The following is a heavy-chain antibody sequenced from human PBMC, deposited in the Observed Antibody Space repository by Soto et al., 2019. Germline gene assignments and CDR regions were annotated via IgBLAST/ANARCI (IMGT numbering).Heavy chain of an antibody. Sequence: SETLSLTCPVSGGSISSYYLHWIRQSPGKGLEWIGYIYYSGTTNYNPSLKSRVTISLDTSKNQFSLNLRSVTAADTAVYYCARESGYERYFDYWGLGTLVTVSS. CDR1: GGSISSYY. J-gene: IGHJ4*02. D-gene: IGHD5-12*01. CDR3: ARESGYERYFDY. CDR2: IYYSGTT. V-gene: IGHV4-59*01.